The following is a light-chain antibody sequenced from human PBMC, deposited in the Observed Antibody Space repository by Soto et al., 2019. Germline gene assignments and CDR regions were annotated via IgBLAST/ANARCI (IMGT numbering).Light chain of an antibody. CDR1: QSISSW. Sequence: DIQMTPSPSTLSALVVDRVTITCRASQSISSWSAWYQQKPGKAPSLLIYKASSLESGVPSRFSDSGSGTEFTLTISSLQPDDFATYYCQQYNSYWTFGQGTKVDIK. CDR2: KAS. CDR3: QQYNSYWT. J-gene: IGKJ1*01. V-gene: IGKV1-5*03.